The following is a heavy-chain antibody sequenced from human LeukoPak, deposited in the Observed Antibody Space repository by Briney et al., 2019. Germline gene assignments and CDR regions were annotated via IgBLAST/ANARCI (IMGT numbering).Heavy chain of an antibody. J-gene: IGHJ4*02. CDR2: MSGSGDNT. CDR1: GFTFSSDA. D-gene: IGHD3-22*01. Sequence: TGGSLRLSCAASGFTFSSDAMSWVRQAPGKGPEWVSGMSGSGDNTRYADSVKGRFTISRDNSKNTLYLQMNSLRAEDTAVYFCARDLDRSYFDYWGQGTLVTVSS. CDR3: ARDLDRSYFDY. V-gene: IGHV3-23*01.